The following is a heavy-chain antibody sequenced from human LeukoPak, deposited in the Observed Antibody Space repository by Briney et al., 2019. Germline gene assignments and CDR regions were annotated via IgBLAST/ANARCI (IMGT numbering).Heavy chain of an antibody. J-gene: IGHJ3*02. CDR3: ARPQKSTKYYYDSSGYHDAFDI. Sequence: PSETLSLTCAVYGGSFSGYYWSWIRQPPGKGLEWLGEINHSGSTNYNPSLKSRVTISVDTSKNQFSLKLSSVTAADTAVYYCARPQKSTKYYYDSSGYHDAFDIWGQGTMVTVSS. CDR1: GGSFSGYY. D-gene: IGHD3-22*01. V-gene: IGHV4-34*01. CDR2: INHSGST.